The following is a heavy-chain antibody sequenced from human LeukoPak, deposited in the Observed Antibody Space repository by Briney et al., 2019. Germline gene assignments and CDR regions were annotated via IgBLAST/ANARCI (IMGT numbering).Heavy chain of an antibody. J-gene: IGHJ6*03. Sequence: KPSETLSLTCTVSGGSISSRSYYWGWIRQPPGKGLEWIGSIYYSGSTYYNPSLQSRVTISVDTSKNQFSLKLNSVTAADTAVYYCASFYCSGGSCYQYFSYYYMDVWGKGTTVTISS. D-gene: IGHD2-15*01. CDR2: IYYSGST. CDR3: ASFYCSGGSCYQYFSYYYMDV. CDR1: GGSISSRSYY. V-gene: IGHV4-39*01.